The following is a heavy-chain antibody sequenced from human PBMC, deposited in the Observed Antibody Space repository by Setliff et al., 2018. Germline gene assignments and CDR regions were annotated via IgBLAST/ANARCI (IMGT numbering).Heavy chain of an antibody. V-gene: IGHV4-38-2*02. CDR3: AKRRSYFDY. CDR1: GYSISNDYF. J-gene: IGHJ4*02. CDR2: IYHSGST. Sequence: PSETLSLTCTVSGYSISNDYFWGWIRQPPGKGLEWIGSIYHSGSTSYYPSLKSRVTISVDTSKNQFSLNLSSVTAADTAVYYCAKRRSYFDYWGQGTLVTVST. D-gene: IGHD3-16*01.